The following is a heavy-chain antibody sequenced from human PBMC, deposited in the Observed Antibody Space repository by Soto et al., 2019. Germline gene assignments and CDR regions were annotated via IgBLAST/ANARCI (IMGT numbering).Heavy chain of an antibody. Sequence: QVQLVQSGAEVKKPGSSVKVSCKASGGTFSSYAISWVRQAPGQGLEWMGGIIPIFGTANYAQKFQGRVTITADESTSTAYMGLSILRSADTAVYYCARGTRPIWATIKAGFDYWGQRTTVTVSS. D-gene: IGHD5-12*01. CDR1: GGTFSSYA. J-gene: IGHJ4*02. V-gene: IGHV1-69*12. CDR3: ARGTRPIWATIKAGFDY. CDR2: IIPIFGTA.